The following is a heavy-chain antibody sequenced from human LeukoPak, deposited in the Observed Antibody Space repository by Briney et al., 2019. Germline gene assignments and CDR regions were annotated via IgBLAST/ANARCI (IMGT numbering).Heavy chain of an antibody. D-gene: IGHD1-26*01. CDR3: ARDGTPFDS. Sequence: GASLRLSCAASGFTFRSYWMSWVRQPPGKGLEWVDNIKQDGSEKYYVDSVRGRFTISRDNTKNSVYLQMSSLRAEDTAVYYCARDGTPFDSWGQGTLVTVSS. J-gene: IGHJ4*02. CDR1: GFTFRSYW. V-gene: IGHV3-7*01. CDR2: IKQDGSEK.